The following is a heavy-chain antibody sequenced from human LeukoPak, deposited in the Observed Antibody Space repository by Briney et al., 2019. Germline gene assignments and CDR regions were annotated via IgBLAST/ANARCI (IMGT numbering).Heavy chain of an antibody. V-gene: IGHV1-69*13. J-gene: IGHJ4*02. CDR3: ILRYFDWAIDY. Sequence: SVKVSCKVSGYTLTELSMHWVRQAPGQGLEWMGGIIPIFGTANYAQKFQGRVTITADESTSTAYMELSSLRSEDTAVYYCILRYFDWAIDYWGQGTLVTVSS. D-gene: IGHD3-9*01. CDR1: GYTLTELS. CDR2: IIPIFGTA.